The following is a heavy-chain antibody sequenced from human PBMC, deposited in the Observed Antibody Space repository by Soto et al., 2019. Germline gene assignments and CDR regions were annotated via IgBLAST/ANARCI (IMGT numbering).Heavy chain of an antibody. CDR2: ILYDGTNK. D-gene: IGHD6-13*01. CDR1: GFTFSSHG. J-gene: IGHJ4*02. CDR3: ARGIAAAGYYFDY. V-gene: IGHV3-30*03. Sequence: PGGSLRLSCTASGFTFSSHGMHWVRQAPGKGLEWVAGILYDGTNKYYADSVKGRFTISRDNAKNSLYLQMNSLRAEDTAVYYCARGIAAAGYYFDYWGQGTLVTVSS.